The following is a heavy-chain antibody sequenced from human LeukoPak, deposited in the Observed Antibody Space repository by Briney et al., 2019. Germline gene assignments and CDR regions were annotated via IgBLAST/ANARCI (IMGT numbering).Heavy chain of an antibody. CDR2: INHTGST. J-gene: IGHJ4*02. CDR3: ARGLFSRSPKDYVWGSYRYTSGEFDY. V-gene: IGHV4-59*01. D-gene: IGHD3-16*02. CDR1: ADSISIYY. Sequence: SETLSLTCSVSADSISIYYWSWIRQPPGKGLEWIGYINHTGSTNYNPSLNSRVTISRDTSKNHFSLELSSVTAADTAVYFCARGLFSRSPKDYVWGSYRYTSGEFDYWGQGTLATVSS.